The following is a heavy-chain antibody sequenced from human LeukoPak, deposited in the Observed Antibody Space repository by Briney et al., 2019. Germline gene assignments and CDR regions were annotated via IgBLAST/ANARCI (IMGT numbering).Heavy chain of an antibody. J-gene: IGHJ3*02. CDR2: IYTSGST. CDR3: ARHLTYYYDSSGYSNAFDI. V-gene: IGHV4-4*09. D-gene: IGHD3-22*01. Sequence: SETLSLTCTVSGGSISSYYWSWIRQPLGKGLEWIGYIYTSGSTNYNPSLKSRVTISVDTSKNQFSLKLSSVTAADTAVYYCARHLTYYYDSSGYSNAFDIWGQGTMVTVSS. CDR1: GGSISSYY.